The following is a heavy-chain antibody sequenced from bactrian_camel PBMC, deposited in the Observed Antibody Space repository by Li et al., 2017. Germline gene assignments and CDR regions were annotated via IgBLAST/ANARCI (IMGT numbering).Heavy chain of an antibody. V-gene: IGHV3S40*01. CDR3: AKGRPRLGLVAADLD. J-gene: IGHJ4*01. CDR1: QFSFNEYD. Sequence: VQLVESGGGLVQPGGSLILSCAASQFSFNEYDMSWVRQAPGKGLEWVSSINSVGGNTYYTDSVKGRFTISRDNAKNTLYLQLNSLQTEDTAMYYCAKGRPRLGLVAADLDRGQGTQVTVS. CDR2: INSVGGNT. D-gene: IGHD7*01.